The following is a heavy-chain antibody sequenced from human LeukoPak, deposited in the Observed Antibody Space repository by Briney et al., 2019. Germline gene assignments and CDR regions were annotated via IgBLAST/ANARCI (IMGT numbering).Heavy chain of an antibody. Sequence: PSETLPLTCTVSGGSISSYYWSWIRQPPGKGLEWIGYIYYSGSTNYNPSLESRVTISVDTSKNQFSLKLSSVTAADTAVYYCATSGWYLLPGVYWGQGTLVTVSS. CDR2: IYYSGST. J-gene: IGHJ4*02. D-gene: IGHD6-19*01. V-gene: IGHV4-59*08. CDR3: ATSGWYLLPGVY. CDR1: GGSISSYY.